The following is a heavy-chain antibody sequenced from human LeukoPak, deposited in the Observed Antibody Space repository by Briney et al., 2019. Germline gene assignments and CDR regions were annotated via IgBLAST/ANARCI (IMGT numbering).Heavy chain of an antibody. CDR1: GFTFSSYA. Sequence: PGGSLRLSCAASGFTFSSYAMSWVRQAPGKGLEWVSAISGSGGSTYYADSVRGRFTISRDNSKNTLDLQMNSLRTEDTAVYYCVKTSGWPYYFDYWGQGTLVSVSS. J-gene: IGHJ4*02. CDR3: VKTSGWPYYFDY. CDR2: ISGSGGST. V-gene: IGHV3-23*01. D-gene: IGHD6-19*01.